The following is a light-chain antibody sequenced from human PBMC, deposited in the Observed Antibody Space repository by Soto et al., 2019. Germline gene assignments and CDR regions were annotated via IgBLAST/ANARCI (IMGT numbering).Light chain of an antibody. V-gene: IGKV1-5*03. Sequence: DIQMTQSPSTLPASVGDRVTITCRANQSISSWLAWYQQKPGKAPKLLIHRASRLESGVPSRFSGSGSGTDFTLTINSVQPDDFGPYYCQQYNGYSPFTFGPGTRVDI. CDR2: RAS. CDR1: QSISSW. J-gene: IGKJ3*01. CDR3: QQYNGYSPFT.